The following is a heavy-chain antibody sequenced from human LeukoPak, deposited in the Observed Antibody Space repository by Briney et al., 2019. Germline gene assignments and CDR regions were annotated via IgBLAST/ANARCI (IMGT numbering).Heavy chain of an antibody. CDR1: GFTFSSYE. Sequence: GGSLRLSCAASGFTFSSYEMNWVRQAPGKGLEWVSYISSGSTIYYADSVKGRFTISRDNAKNSLYLQMNSLRAEDTAVYYCAREEVGGFDPWGQGTLVTVSS. V-gene: IGHV3-48*03. D-gene: IGHD2-2*01. CDR3: AREEVGGFDP. J-gene: IGHJ5*02. CDR2: ISSGSTI.